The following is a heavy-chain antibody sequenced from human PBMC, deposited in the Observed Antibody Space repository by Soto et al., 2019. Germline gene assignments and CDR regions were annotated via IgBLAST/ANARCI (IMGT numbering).Heavy chain of an antibody. V-gene: IGHV3-21*01. J-gene: IGHJ6*02. Sequence: SWIIKKPGKGLEWVSSISSSSSYIYYADSVKGRFTISRDNAKNSLYLQMNSLRAEDTAVYYCARGTTGTLYYYYYYGMDVWGQGTTVTVSS. CDR2: ISSSSSYI. CDR3: ARGTTGTLYYYYYYGMDV. D-gene: IGHD1-7*01.